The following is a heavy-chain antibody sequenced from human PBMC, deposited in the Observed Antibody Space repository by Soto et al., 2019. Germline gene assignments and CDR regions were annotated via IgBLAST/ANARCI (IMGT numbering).Heavy chain of an antibody. CDR3: AKRSSSSTFDY. J-gene: IGHJ4*02. CDR2: ISGSGGTT. D-gene: IGHD6-6*01. Sequence: GGSLRLSCAASGFTFSSYAMSWVRQAPGKGLEWVSAISGSGGTTYYADSVKGRFTISRDNPKNTLYLQMNSLRAEDTAVYYCAKRSSSSTFDYWGQGTLVTVSS. V-gene: IGHV3-23*01. CDR1: GFTFSSYA.